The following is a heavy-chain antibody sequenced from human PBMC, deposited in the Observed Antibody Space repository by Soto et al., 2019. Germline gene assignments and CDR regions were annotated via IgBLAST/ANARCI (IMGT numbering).Heavy chain of an antibody. V-gene: IGHV3-30*03. J-gene: IGHJ4*02. CDR1: GVTFDTRA. Sequence: WGSLRLSXAASGVTFDTRAIHWLRQAPGQGLEWVAVISFDGSNKRYVDSVEGRFSISRDNSKTTSYLEMNGLKPEDTALYYCAIDYGFWSGYFDYWGQGTQVTVSS. CDR3: AIDYGFWSGYFDY. CDR2: ISFDGSNK. D-gene: IGHD3-3*01.